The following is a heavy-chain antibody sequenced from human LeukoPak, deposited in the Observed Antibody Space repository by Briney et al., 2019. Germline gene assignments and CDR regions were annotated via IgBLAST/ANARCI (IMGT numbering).Heavy chain of an antibody. J-gene: IGHJ4*02. V-gene: IGHV1-18*01. CDR3: ARVSRGVNICDS. CDR1: GYTFTGYT. CDR2: ISVYNGDT. Sequence: ASVKVSCKASGYTFTGYTIHWVRQAPGQRLEWMGWISVYNGDTNYAQKLQDRVTMTTDTSTSTAYMELRSLRSDDTAVYYCARVSRGVNICDSWGQGTLVTVSS. D-gene: IGHD2/OR15-2a*01.